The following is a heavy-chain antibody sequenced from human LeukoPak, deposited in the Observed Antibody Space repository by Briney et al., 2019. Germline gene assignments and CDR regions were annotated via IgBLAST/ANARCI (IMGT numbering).Heavy chain of an antibody. Sequence: PGRSLRLSCAASGFTFSSYGMHWVRQAPGKGLEWVAVISSDGSSRYYADSVKGRFTISRDNSKNTQYLQMNSLRAEDTALLYSVTDDDRLGSYWTYGNWYFYLWGRGTLVTVSS. J-gene: IGHJ2*01. V-gene: IGHV3-30*03. CDR3: VTDDDRLGSYWTYGNWYFYL. CDR2: ISSDGSSR. CDR1: GFTFSSYG. D-gene: IGHD1-7*01.